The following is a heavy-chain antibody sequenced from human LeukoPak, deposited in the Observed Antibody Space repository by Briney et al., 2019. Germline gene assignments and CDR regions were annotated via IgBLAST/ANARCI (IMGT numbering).Heavy chain of an antibody. CDR2: ISGSGNGFSI. D-gene: IGHD3-10*01. J-gene: IGHJ4*02. Sequence: GGSLRLSCSASGFVFTIYTMYWVRQAPGKGPEYVSTISGSGNGFSIYYADSVKGRFTISRDDSKSILYLQMNGLRSEDTAVYYCVKDSGRIRGTPDSWGQGTLVTVSS. CDR3: VKDSGRIRGTPDS. CDR1: GFVFTIYT. V-gene: IGHV3-64D*06.